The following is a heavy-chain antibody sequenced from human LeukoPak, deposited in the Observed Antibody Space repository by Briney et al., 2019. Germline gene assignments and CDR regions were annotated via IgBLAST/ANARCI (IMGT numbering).Heavy chain of an antibody. V-gene: IGHV3-20*04. Sequence: GGSLRLSCAASGFTFDDYAMHWVRQAPGKGLEWVSGISGSGGSTYYADSVKGRFTISRDNAKNSLYLQMNSLRAEDTAVYYCARVVWAFDYWGQGTLVTVSS. CDR2: ISGSGGST. D-gene: IGHD3-16*01. CDR3: ARVVWAFDY. J-gene: IGHJ4*02. CDR1: GFTFDDYA.